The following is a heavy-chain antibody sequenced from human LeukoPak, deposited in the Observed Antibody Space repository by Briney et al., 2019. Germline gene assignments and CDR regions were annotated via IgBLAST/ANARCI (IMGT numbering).Heavy chain of an antibody. CDR3: ARGTEGDGYNLDY. Sequence: PSETLSLTCAVYGGSFSGYYWSWIRQPPGKGLEWIGEINHRGGANYNPSLKSRVTMSVNTSTNQFSLKLLSVTAADTAVYYCARGTEGDGYNLDYWGQGTLVTVSS. CDR2: INHRGGA. D-gene: IGHD5-24*01. V-gene: IGHV4-34*01. CDR1: GGSFSGYY. J-gene: IGHJ4*02.